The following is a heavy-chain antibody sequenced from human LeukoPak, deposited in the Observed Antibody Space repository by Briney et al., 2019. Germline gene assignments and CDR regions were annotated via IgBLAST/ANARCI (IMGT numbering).Heavy chain of an antibody. J-gene: IGHJ4*02. CDR1: GFTFSSYA. CDR3: AKASSGYPNYFDY. Sequence: PGGSLRLSCAASGFTFSSYAMSWVRQAPGKGLEWVSGITWNGGGIAYADSVKGRFTISRDNAKNSLYLQLNSLRSEDTALYYCAKASSGYPNYFDYWGQGTLVTVSS. CDR2: ITWNGGGI. D-gene: IGHD3-22*01. V-gene: IGHV3-9*01.